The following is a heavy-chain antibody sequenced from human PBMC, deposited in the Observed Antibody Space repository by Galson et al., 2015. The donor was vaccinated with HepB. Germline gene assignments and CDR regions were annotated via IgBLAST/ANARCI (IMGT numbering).Heavy chain of an antibody. CDR3: ARRNIPLTILGAFDI. CDR1: GYSFTSYW. CDR2: IYPGDSDT. Sequence: QSGAEVKKPGESLKISCKGSGYSFTSYWIGWVRQMPGKGLEWMGIIYPGDSDTRYSPSFQGQVTISADKSISTAYLQWSSLKASDTAMYYCARRNIPLTILGAFDIWGQGTMVTVSS. J-gene: IGHJ3*02. D-gene: IGHD3-3*01. V-gene: IGHV5-51*03.